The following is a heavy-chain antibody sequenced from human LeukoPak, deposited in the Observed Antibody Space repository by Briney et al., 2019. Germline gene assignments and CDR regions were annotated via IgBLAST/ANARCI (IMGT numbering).Heavy chain of an antibody. CDR1: GGSISSYY. V-gene: IGHV4-59*01. CDR3: ARDPNLWLSTTSGYGDY. Sequence: PSETLSLTCTVSGGSISSYYWSWVRQPPGKGLEWIGYIYYSGSTNYNPSLKSRVTISVDTSKNQFSLKLSSVTAADTAVYYCARDPNLWLSTTSGYGDYWGQGTLVTVSS. CDR2: IYYSGST. J-gene: IGHJ4*02. D-gene: IGHD5-12*01.